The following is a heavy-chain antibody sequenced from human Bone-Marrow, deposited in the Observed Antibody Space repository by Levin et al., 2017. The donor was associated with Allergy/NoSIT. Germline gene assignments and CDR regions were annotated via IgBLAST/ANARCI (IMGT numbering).Heavy chain of an antibody. V-gene: IGHV4-34*01. CDR3: ARGRYYFY. CDR1: GGSFSGYY. J-gene: IGHJ4*02. CDR2: INHSGST. D-gene: IGHD3-10*01. Sequence: SETLSLTCAVYGGSFSGYYWSWIRQPPGKGLEWIGEINHSGSTNYNPSLKSRVTISVDTSKNQFSLKLSSVTAADTAVYYCARGRYYFYWGQGTLVTVSS.